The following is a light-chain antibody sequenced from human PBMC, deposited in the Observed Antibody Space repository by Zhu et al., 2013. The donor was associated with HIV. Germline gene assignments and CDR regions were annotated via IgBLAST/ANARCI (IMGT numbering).Light chain of an antibody. CDR2: DGS. Sequence: EIVLTQSPGTLSLSLGERATLTCRTGQSVSAGYLAWYQHKPGQAPRLLIYDGSNRATGIPDRFSGGGSGADFTLTINGLQPEDVGVYNCQVYGIPPLFGPGTKLQIK. V-gene: IGKV3-20*01. CDR1: QSVSAGY. CDR3: QVYGIPPL. J-gene: IGKJ3*01.